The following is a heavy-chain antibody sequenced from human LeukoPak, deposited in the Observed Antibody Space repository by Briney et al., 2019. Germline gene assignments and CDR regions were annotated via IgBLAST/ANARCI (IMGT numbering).Heavy chain of an antibody. Sequence: PSETLSLTCAVYGGSFSGYYWSWIRQPPGKGLEWIGEINHSGSTNYNPSLKSRVTISVDTSKNQFSLKLSSVTAADTAVYYCARGDYYDSSGFDYWGQGTLVTVSS. D-gene: IGHD3-22*01. CDR3: ARGDYYDSSGFDY. V-gene: IGHV4-34*01. J-gene: IGHJ4*02. CDR1: GGSFSGYY. CDR2: INHSGST.